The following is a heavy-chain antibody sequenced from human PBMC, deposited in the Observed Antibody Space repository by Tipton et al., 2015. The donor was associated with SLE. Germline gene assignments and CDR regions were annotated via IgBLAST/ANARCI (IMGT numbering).Heavy chain of an antibody. CDR2: IYYTGTTT. D-gene: IGHD2-21*01. J-gene: IGHJ2*01. CDR3: VRSHCGGDCFSNWIFDL. V-gene: IGHV4-39*07. CDR1: GGSVSSSSKY. Sequence: TLSLTCTVSGGSVSSSSKYWAWIRQPPGKGLEWIGSIYYTGTTTYYNSFLKSRVTMSVETSKNQFSLKLNSVTAADTALYFCVRSHCGGDCFSNWIFDLWGRGTLVTVSS.